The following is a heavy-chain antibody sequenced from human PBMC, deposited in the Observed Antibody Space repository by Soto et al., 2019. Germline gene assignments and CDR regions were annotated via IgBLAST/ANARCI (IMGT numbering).Heavy chain of an antibody. J-gene: IGHJ4*02. CDR1: GGTFSSYA. CDR2: IIPIFGTA. CDR3: ARGAVCGGDCSNDFDY. Sequence: QVQLVQSGAEVKKPGSSVKVSCKASGGTFSSYAISWVRQAPGQGLEWMGGIIPIFGTANYAQKFQGRVTITADESTSTAYMELSSLRSEDTAVYYWARGAVCGGDCSNDFDYWGQGTLVTVSS. V-gene: IGHV1-69*01. D-gene: IGHD2-21*02.